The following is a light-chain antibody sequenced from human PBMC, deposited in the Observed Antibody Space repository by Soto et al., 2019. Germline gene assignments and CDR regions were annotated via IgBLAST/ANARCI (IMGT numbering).Light chain of an antibody. CDR2: GAY. CDR1: QSVSSSY. Sequence: EIVLTQSPGTLSLSPGERATLSCRASQSVSSSYLAWYQQKPGQAPRLLSYGAYSRATGITDRFSGRGSGTDFPLPISRLEPEDFTAYYCQQYGSSPWTFGHGTKVEIK. V-gene: IGKV3-20*01. CDR3: QQYGSSPWT. J-gene: IGKJ1*01.